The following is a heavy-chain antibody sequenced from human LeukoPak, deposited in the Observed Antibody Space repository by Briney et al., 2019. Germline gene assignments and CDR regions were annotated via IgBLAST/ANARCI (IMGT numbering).Heavy chain of an antibody. V-gene: IGHV4-59*08. CDR2: NYYSGST. CDR3: ARQKAPYAFDI. Sequence: PSETLSLTCTVSGGSISSYYWSWIRQPPGKGLEWIGYNYYSGSTNYNPSLKSRVTISVDTSKNQFSLKLSSVTAADTAVYYCARQKAPYAFDIWGQGTMVTVSS. CDR1: GGSISSYY. J-gene: IGHJ3*02.